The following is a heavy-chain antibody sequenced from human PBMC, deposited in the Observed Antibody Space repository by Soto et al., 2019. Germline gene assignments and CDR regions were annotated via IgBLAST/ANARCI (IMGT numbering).Heavy chain of an antibody. CDR2: ISYDGSNK. D-gene: IGHD3-16*01. V-gene: IGHV3-30-3*01. CDR1: GFTFSSYA. Sequence: PGGSLRLSCAASGFTFSSYAMHWVRQAPGKGLEWVAVISYDGSNKYYADSVKGRFTISRDNSKNTLYLQMNSLRAEDTAVYYCARPFYAGNYYYGMDVWGQGTTVTVSS. J-gene: IGHJ6*02. CDR3: ARPFYAGNYYYGMDV.